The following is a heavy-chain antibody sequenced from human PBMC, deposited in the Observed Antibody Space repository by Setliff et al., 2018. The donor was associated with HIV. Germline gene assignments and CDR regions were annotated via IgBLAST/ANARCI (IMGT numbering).Heavy chain of an antibody. V-gene: IGHV2-70*11. CDR3: ARDSGNYAFDY. CDR1: GFSFGISGMR. Sequence: GSGPTLVNPTQTLTLTCTYSGFSFGISGMRVNWIRQSPGKALEWLARIDWDDDKYYSPSLKTRLTVSKDTSKNQVILTMTNLDPVDTATYYCARDSGNYAFDYWVRGTLVTVSS. CDR2: IDWDDDK. D-gene: IGHD3-3*01. J-gene: IGHJ4*02.